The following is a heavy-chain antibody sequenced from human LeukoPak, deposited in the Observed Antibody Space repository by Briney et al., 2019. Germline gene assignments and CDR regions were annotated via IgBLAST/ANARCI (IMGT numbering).Heavy chain of an antibody. CDR3: AKSGGYGLIDY. D-gene: IGHD1-26*01. CDR1: GGSISSGSYY. J-gene: IGHJ4*02. V-gene: IGHV4-61*02. Sequence: PSQTLSLTCTVSGGSISSGSYYWRWIRQPAGKGLEWIGRIYTSGSTNYNPSLKSRVTMSVDTSKNQFSLKLSSVTAADTAMYYCAKSGGYGLIDYWGQGTLVTVSS. CDR2: IYTSGST.